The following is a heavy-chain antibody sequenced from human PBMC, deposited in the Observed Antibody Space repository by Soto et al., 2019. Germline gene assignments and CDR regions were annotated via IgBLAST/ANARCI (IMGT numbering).Heavy chain of an antibody. D-gene: IGHD6-19*01. Sequence: PSETLSLTCAVSGGSISSGGYSWSWIRQPPGKGLEWIGEINHSGSTNYNPSLKSRVAISVDTSKNQFSLNLTSVTAADTAVYYCGPRGAVADPRGYWGQGTLVTVSS. V-gene: IGHV4-30-2*01. J-gene: IGHJ4*02. CDR3: GPRGAVADPRGY. CDR2: INHSGST. CDR1: GGSISSGGYS.